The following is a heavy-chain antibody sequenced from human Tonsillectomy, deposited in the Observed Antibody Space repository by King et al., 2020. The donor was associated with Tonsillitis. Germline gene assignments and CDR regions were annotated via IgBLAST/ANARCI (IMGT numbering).Heavy chain of an antibody. V-gene: IGHV3-15*01. CDR1: GFSFSNAW. CDR3: TTDSSGLVVPAAD. CDR2: IKSKTDGGTT. D-gene: IGHD2-2*01. Sequence: VQLVESGGGLVKPGGSLRLSCAASGFSFSNAWMSWVRQAPGKGLEWVGRIKSKTDGGTTDYAAPVKGRFTISRDDSKNTLYLQMNRPKTEDTAVYYCTTDSSGLVVPAADWGQGTLVTVSS. J-gene: IGHJ4*02.